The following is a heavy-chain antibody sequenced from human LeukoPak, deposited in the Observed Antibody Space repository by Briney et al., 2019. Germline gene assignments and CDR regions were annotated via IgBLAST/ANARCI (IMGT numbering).Heavy chain of an antibody. V-gene: IGHV4-30-4*08. CDR3: ARDLGRYCSSTRCYTFDY. CDR2: IYYSGST. CDR1: GGSISSGDYY. D-gene: IGHD2-2*01. Sequence: SETLSLTCTVSGGSISSGDYYWSWIRQPPGKGLEWIGYIYYSGSTYYNPSLKSRVTISVDTSKNQFSLKLSSVTAADTAVYYCARDLGRYCSSTRCYTFDYWGQGTLVTVSS. J-gene: IGHJ4*02.